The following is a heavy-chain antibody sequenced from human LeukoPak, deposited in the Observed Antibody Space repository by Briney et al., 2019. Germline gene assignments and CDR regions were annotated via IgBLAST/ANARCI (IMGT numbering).Heavy chain of an antibody. D-gene: IGHD3-3*01. Sequence: GGSLRLSCAASGFTFSSYGMHWVRQAPGKGLEWVAFIRYDGSNKYYADSVKGRFTISRDNSKNTLYLQMNSLRAEDTAVYYCAKSLTDAIFPNWFDPWGQGTLVTVSS. V-gene: IGHV3-30*02. CDR1: GFTFSSYG. CDR3: AKSLTDAIFPNWFDP. J-gene: IGHJ5*02. CDR2: IRYDGSNK.